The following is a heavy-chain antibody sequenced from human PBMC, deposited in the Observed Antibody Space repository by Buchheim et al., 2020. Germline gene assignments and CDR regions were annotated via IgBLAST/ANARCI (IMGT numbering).Heavy chain of an antibody. CDR1: GFTFNTYA. D-gene: IGHD6-13*01. CDR2: ISYDGRSK. CDR3: ARDRAAAGLYYFDY. Sequence: QVQLVESGGGVVQPERSLRLSCAASGFTFNTYAMHWVRQAPAKGLECVAVISYDGRSKYYADSVKGRFTISRDNSKNTLYLQMNSLRAEDTALYYCARDRAAAGLYYFDYWGQGTL. J-gene: IGHJ4*02. V-gene: IGHV3-30*04.